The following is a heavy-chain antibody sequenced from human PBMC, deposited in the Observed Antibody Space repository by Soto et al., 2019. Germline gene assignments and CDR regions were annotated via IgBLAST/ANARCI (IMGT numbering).Heavy chain of an antibody. CDR2: INHSGST. Sequence: PSETLSLTCAVYGGSFSGYYWTWIRQPPGTGLEWIGEINHSGSTNYNPSLKSRVTISADTSKNQFSLKLTSVTAADTAVYYCARETYGDYVGYFPPWGQGTLVTVS. CDR1: GGSFSGYY. J-gene: IGHJ5*02. D-gene: IGHD4-17*01. V-gene: IGHV4-34*01. CDR3: ARETYGDYVGYFPP.